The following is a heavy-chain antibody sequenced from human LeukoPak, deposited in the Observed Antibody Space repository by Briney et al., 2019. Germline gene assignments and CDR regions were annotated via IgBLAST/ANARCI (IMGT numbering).Heavy chain of an antibody. CDR2: ISYDGSNK. V-gene: IGHV3-30*03. Sequence: PGGSLRLSCAASGFTFSSYGMHWVRQAPGKGLEWVAVISYDGSNKYYADSVKGRFTISRDNSKNTLYLQMNSLRAEDTAVYYCVRPSNPPYWGQGALVIVSS. J-gene: IGHJ4*02. CDR1: GFTFSSYG. CDR3: VRPSNPPY.